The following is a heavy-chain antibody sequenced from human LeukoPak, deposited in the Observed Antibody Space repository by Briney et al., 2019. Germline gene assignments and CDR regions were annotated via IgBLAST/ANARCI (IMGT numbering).Heavy chain of an antibody. CDR1: GFTFSSYS. CDR3: ARVPPLVAGTIPDYYYMDV. J-gene: IGHJ6*03. V-gene: IGHV3-21*01. D-gene: IGHD6-19*01. CDR2: ISSSSSYI. Sequence: PGGSLRLSCAASGFTFSSYSMNWVRQAPGKGLEWVSSISSSSSYIYYADSVKGRFTISRDNAKNSLYLQMNSLRAEDTAVYYCARVPPLVAGTIPDYYYMDVWGKGTTVTVSS.